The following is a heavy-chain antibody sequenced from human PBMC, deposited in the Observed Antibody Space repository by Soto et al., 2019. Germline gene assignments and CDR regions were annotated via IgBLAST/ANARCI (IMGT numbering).Heavy chain of an antibody. CDR1: GFTFSSYS. CDR3: ARAALTATFYYYYYMDV. Sequence: SGGSLRLSCAASGFTFSSYSMNWVRQAPGKGLEWVSYISSSSSTIYYADSVKGRFTISRDNAKNSLYLQMNSLRAEDTAVYYCARAALTATFYYYYYMDVWGKGTTVTVSS. V-gene: IGHV3-48*01. J-gene: IGHJ6*03. CDR2: ISSSSSTI. D-gene: IGHD2-15*01.